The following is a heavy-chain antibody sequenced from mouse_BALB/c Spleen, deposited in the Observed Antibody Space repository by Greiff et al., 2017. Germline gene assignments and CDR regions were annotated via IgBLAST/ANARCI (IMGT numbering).Heavy chain of an antibody. Sequence: EVKLMESGGGLVQPGGSRKLSCAASGFTFSSFGMHWVRQAPEKGLEWVAYISSGSSTIYYADTVKGRFTISRDNPKNTLFLQMTSLRSEDTAMYYCARSTYYRYFYYFDYWGQGTTLTVSS. CDR1: GFTFSSFG. J-gene: IGHJ2*01. V-gene: IGHV5-17*02. CDR3: ARSTYYRYFYYFDY. D-gene: IGHD2-14*01. CDR2: ISSGSSTI.